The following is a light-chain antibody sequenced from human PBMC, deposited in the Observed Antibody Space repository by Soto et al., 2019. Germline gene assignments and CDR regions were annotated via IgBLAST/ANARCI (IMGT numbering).Light chain of an antibody. CDR1: QSISRSD. Sequence: EIVLTRSPGSVSLSPGESATLSCRASQSISRSDLAWYQHRPGQSPRLLIYATSSRATGIPDRFTGGGAGTGFTLTISRLEPEDSAVYYCQQYGTSPLTFGGGTKVDIK. CDR3: QQYGTSPLT. V-gene: IGKV3-20*01. CDR2: ATS. J-gene: IGKJ4*01.